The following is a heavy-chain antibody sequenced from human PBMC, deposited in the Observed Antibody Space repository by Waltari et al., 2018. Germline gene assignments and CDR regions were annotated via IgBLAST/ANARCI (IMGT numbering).Heavy chain of an antibody. CDR2: IHYSGSS. J-gene: IGHJ6*03. V-gene: IGHV4-59*01. D-gene: IGHD1-26*01. Sequence: QVQLQESGPGLVKPSEPLSLTCTVSGGSTSTYYWSWVRQSPGKGLEWIGYIHYSGSSVYNPSLRSRVAISLDTPNNQFSLRLRSVTAADAAIYYCARADTSTSYFYYYMDVWGKGTTVTVSS. CDR1: GGSTSTYY. CDR3: ARADTSTSYFYYYMDV.